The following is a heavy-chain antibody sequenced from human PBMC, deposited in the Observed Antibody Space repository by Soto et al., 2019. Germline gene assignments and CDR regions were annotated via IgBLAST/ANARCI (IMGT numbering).Heavy chain of an antibody. CDR2: INHSGST. CDR1: GGSFSGYY. D-gene: IGHD3-10*01. J-gene: IGHJ5*02. Sequence: SETLSLTCAVYGGSFSGYYWSWIRQPPGKGLEWIGEINHSGSTNYNPSLKSRVTISVDTSKNQFSLKLSSVTAADTAVYYCARGNQYYYGSGSYYNNWFDPWGQGTLVTVPS. CDR3: ARGNQYYYGSGSYYNNWFDP. V-gene: IGHV4-34*01.